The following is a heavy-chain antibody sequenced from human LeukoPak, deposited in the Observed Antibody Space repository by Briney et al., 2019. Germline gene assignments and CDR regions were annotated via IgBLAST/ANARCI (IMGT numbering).Heavy chain of an antibody. J-gene: IGHJ5*02. CDR2: ISSDGSKK. D-gene: IGHD5-18*01. V-gene: IGHV3-30*03. CDR3: TTWTWIQLWPRTPRFDP. CDR1: GFTFSSYW. Sequence: GGSLRLSCAASGFTFSSYWMTWARQAPGKGPEWVAAISSDGSKKDYADSVKGRFSISRDKSKNTLYLQMNSLKTEDTAVYYCTTWTWIQLWPRTPRFDPWGQGTLVTVSS.